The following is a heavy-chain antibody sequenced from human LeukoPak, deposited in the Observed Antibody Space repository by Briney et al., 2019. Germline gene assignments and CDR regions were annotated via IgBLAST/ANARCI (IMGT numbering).Heavy chain of an antibody. J-gene: IGHJ5*02. V-gene: IGHV4-59*08. CDR3: ARHENYYGSGTYRFGP. CDR1: GGSISSYY. CDR2: IYSSGST. Sequence: SETLSLTCTDSGGSISSYYWSWIRQPPGKGLEWIGYIYSSGSTNYNPSLKSRVIISVDTSKNQFSLKLSSVTAADTAIYYCARHENYYGSGTYRFGPWGQGTLVTVSS. D-gene: IGHD3-10*01.